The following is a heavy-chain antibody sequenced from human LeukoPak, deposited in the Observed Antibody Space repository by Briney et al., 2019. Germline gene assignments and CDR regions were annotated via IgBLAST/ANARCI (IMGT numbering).Heavy chain of an antibody. CDR3: ARGREAAAGTGNWFDP. J-gene: IGHJ5*02. D-gene: IGHD6-13*01. V-gene: IGHV1-69*13. CDR1: GGTFSSYA. CDR2: IIPIFGTA. Sequence: SVKVSCKASGGTFSSYAISWVRQAPGHGLEWMGGIIPIFGTANYAQKFQGRVTIAADESTSTAYMELSSLRSEDTAVYYCARGREAAAGTGNWFDPWGQRTLVTVSS.